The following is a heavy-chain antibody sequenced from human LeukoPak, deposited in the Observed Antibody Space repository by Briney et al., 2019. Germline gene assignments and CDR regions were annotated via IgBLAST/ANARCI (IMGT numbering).Heavy chain of an antibody. CDR3: ARDGGYCSSTSCYLRYYYYYGMDV. J-gene: IGHJ6*02. D-gene: IGHD2-2*01. CDR1: GFTFSSYS. CDR2: ISSSSSYV. Sequence: GGSLRLSCAASGFTFSSYSMNWVRQAPGKGLEWVSSISSSSSYVYYADSVKGRFTISRDNAKNSLYLQMNSLRAEDTAVYYCARDGGYCSSTSCYLRYYYYYGMDVWGQGTTVTVSS. V-gene: IGHV3-21*01.